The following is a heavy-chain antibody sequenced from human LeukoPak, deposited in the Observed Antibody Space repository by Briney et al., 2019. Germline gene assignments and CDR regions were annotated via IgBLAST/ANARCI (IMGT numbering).Heavy chain of an antibody. CDR1: GGSISSYY. CDR3: GGGVDVLRWFGEPSVLDY. CDR2: IYYGGRT. D-gene: IGHD3-10*01. Sequence: SETLSLTCTASGGSISSYYWRWLRPPPGRGWEWMGYIYYGGRTNYQPSLKSGATISVDTSKNQFSLKLSSESAADTAVYSWGGGVDVLRWFGEPSVLDYCGEGSQVSVSS. J-gene: IGHJ4*02. V-gene: IGHV4-59*01.